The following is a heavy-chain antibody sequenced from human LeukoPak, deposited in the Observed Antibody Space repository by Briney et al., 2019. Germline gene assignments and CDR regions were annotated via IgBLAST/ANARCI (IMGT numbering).Heavy chain of an antibody. CDR2: IKQGGSAK. D-gene: IGHD3-10*01. CDR3: ARAGYLLRGSLKEGGFDY. Sequence: GGSLRLSCAASGFTFSSYWMSWVRQAPGKGLEWVANIKQGGSAKYYVDSVKRRFTISRDDAKNSLYLHMNRLRAEDTAVYYCARAGYLLRGSLKEGGFDYWGQGTLVTVSS. J-gene: IGHJ4*02. V-gene: IGHV3-7*01. CDR1: GFTFSSYW.